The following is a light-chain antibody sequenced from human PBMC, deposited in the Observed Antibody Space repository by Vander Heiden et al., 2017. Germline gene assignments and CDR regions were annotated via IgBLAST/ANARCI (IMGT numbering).Light chain of an antibody. Sequence: DIQMTQSPSSLSASVGDRVTITCRASQSISSYLNWYQQKPGKAPKLLIYAASSLQSGVPSRFSGSESGTDFTLTISSLRPEDFATYYCQQCDSTPFTFGPGTKVDIK. CDR1: QSISSY. J-gene: IGKJ3*01. V-gene: IGKV1-39*01. CDR3: QQCDSTPFT. CDR2: AAS.